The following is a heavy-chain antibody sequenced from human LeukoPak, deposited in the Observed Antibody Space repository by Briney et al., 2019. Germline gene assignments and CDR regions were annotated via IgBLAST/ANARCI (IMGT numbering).Heavy chain of an antibody. J-gene: IGHJ1*01. CDR2: IKSDGST. Sequence: PGGSLRLSCAASGFTFSSYWMHWVRQARWKGLVWVSRIKSDGSTRYADSVKGRFTVSRDNAKNTVSLQMNSLRAEDTGVYYCARAPSEIGGYYPEYFRHWGQGTLVIVSS. D-gene: IGHD3-22*01. CDR3: ARAPSEIGGYYPEYFRH. CDR1: GFTFSSYW. V-gene: IGHV3-74*01.